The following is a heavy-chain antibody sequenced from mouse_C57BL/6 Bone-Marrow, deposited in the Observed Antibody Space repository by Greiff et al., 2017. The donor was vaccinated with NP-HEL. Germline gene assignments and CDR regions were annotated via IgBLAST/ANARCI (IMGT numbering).Heavy chain of an antibody. CDR1: GYTFTSYW. Sequence: QVQLQQPGAELVKPGASVKMSCKASGYTFTSYWITWVKQRPGQGLEWIGRIDPNSGGTKYNEKFKSKATLTVDKPSSTAYMQLSSLTSEDSAVYYCARGLAAYFDYWGQVTTLTVSS. CDR2: IDPNSGGT. J-gene: IGHJ2*01. V-gene: IGHV1-72*01. CDR3: ARGLAAYFDY. D-gene: IGHD3-3*01.